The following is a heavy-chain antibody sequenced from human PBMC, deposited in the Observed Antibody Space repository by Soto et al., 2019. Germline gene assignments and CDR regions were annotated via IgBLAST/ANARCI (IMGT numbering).Heavy chain of an antibody. V-gene: IGHV3-30-3*01. Sequence: SLRLSCAASGFTFSSSAMHWVRQAPGKGLEWVAVISPDGANKYYADSVKGRFTLSRDSSFLYLQMNGLRAEDTAVYYCAREMSIAVAAIFDYWGQGTLVTVSS. CDR3: AREMSIAVAAIFDY. CDR2: ISPDGANK. D-gene: IGHD6-19*01. J-gene: IGHJ4*02. CDR1: GFTFSSSA.